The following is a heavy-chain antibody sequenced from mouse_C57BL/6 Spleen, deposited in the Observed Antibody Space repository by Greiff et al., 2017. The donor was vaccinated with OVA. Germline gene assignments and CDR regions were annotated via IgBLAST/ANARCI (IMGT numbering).Heavy chain of an antibody. Sequence: VQLQQSGTVLARPGASVKMSCKTSGYTFTSYWMHWVKQRPGQGLEWIGAIYPGNSDTSYNQKFKGKAKLTAVTSASTASMELSSLTNEDSAVYYCTSTGTGDWYFDVWGTGTTVTVSS. D-gene: IGHD4-1*02. V-gene: IGHV1-5*01. CDR1: GYTFTSYW. CDR3: TSTGTGDWYFDV. J-gene: IGHJ1*03. CDR2: IYPGNSDT.